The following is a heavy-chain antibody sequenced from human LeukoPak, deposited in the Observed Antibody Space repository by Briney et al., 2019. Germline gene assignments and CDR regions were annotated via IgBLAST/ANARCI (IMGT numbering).Heavy chain of an antibody. CDR3: ASAGGSAWFDY. J-gene: IGHJ4*02. Sequence: SETLSLTCAVSGYSISSGYYWGWIRQPPGKGLEWIGSIYHSGSTYYNPSLKSRVTISVDTSKNQFSLKLSSVTAADMAVYYCASAGGSAWFDYWGQGTLVTVSS. CDR2: IYHSGST. CDR1: GYSISSGYY. D-gene: IGHD6-19*01. V-gene: IGHV4-38-2*01.